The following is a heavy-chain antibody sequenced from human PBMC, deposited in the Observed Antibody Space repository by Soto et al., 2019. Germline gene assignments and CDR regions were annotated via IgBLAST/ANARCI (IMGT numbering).Heavy chain of an antibody. CDR3: ARDQVPSHQLTHYYYGMDV. CDR1: NGTARKQT. J-gene: IGHJ6*02. CDR2: VYSTGTT. D-gene: IGHD1-1*01. Sequence: PQDLRVPYTGSNGTARKQTWLLFRHPVGKRLEWIGRVYSTGTTNYNPSLKSRVTMSVATSQNQFSLKLSSVTAADTAMYYCARDQVPSHQLTHYYYGMDVWVQGTTVT. V-gene: IGHV4-4*07.